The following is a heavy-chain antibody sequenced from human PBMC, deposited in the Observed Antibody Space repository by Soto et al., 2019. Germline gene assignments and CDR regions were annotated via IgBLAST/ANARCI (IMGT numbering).Heavy chain of an antibody. V-gene: IGHV1-69*06. CDR3: ATLGGTAMVKIDY. D-gene: IGHD5-18*01. J-gene: IGHJ4*02. CDR1: GGTFSSYA. CDR2: IIPIFGTA. Sequence: QVQLVQSGAEVKKPGSSVQVSCKASGGTFSSYAISWVRQAPGHGLEWMGGIIPIFGTANYAQKFQRRVTITADKSTSTAYMELSSLRSEDTAVYYCATLGGTAMVKIDYWGQGTLVTVSS.